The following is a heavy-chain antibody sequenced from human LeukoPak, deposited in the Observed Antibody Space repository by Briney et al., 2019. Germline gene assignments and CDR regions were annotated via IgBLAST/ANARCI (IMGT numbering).Heavy chain of an antibody. CDR1: GFTFSDYY. J-gene: IGHJ3*02. CDR3: ARVVSDLRYFDWFLDAFDI. CDR2: ISSSSYT. Sequence: PGGSLRLSCAASGFTFSDYYMSGIRQAPGKGLEWVSYISSSSYTNYADSVKGRFTISRDNAKNSLYLQMNSLRAEDTAVYYCARVVSDLRYFDWFLDAFDIWGQGTMVTVSS. V-gene: IGHV3-11*06. D-gene: IGHD3-9*01.